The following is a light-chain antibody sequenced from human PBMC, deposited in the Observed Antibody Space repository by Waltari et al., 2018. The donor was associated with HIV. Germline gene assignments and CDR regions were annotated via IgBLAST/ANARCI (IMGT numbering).Light chain of an antibody. CDR3: QQFHNWPRT. CDR2: GAS. J-gene: IGKJ1*01. Sequence: EILMTQSPATLSVSPGEEVTLSCRASQSISSNLAWYQQKPSQAPRLLIYGASTSAAGFPARFTGSGAGTEFTLTISNLQSEDFAIYYCQQFHNWPRTFGQGTKVEIK. CDR1: QSISSN. V-gene: IGKV3-15*01.